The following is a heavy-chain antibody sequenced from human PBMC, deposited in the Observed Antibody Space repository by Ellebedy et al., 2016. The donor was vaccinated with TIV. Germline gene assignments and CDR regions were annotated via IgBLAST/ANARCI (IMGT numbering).Heavy chain of an antibody. Sequence: PGGSLRLSCAASGFTFSSYAMSWVRQAPGKGLEWVSAISGSGGSTYYADSVKGRFTISRDNAKNSLYLQMNSLRAEDTAVYYCARNWGYCSSTSCYGAFDYWGQGTLVTVSS. CDR1: GFTFSSYA. V-gene: IGHV3-23*01. D-gene: IGHD2-2*01. CDR3: ARNWGYCSSTSCYGAFDY. CDR2: ISGSGGST. J-gene: IGHJ4*02.